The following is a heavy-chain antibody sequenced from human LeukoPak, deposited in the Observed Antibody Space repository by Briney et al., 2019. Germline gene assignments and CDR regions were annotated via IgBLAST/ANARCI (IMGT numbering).Heavy chain of an antibody. V-gene: IGHV3-11*01. CDR2: ISTTSRTI. Sequence: GRSLRLSCAASGFTFSDYYMTWIRQAPGKGLEWISYISTTSRTIYYAESVKGRFTISRDNAKMSVDLQMNSLSGEDTATYYCARGALLTRDSGYPVFAYWGQGTQVTV. J-gene: IGHJ4*02. CDR1: GFTFSDYY. D-gene: IGHD5-12*01. CDR3: ARGALLTRDSGYPVFAY.